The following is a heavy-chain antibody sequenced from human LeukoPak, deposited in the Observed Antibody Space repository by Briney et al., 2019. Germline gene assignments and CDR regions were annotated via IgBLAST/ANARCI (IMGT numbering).Heavy chain of an antibody. D-gene: IGHD6-13*01. CDR2: IYHSGST. CDR3: ARDAEQLPDYYYMDV. J-gene: IGHJ6*03. V-gene: IGHV4-4*02. Sequence: SGTLSLTYAVSGGSISSSNWWSWVRQPPGKGLEWIGEIYHSGSTNYNPSLKSRVTISVDKSKNQFSLKLSSVTAADTAVYYCARDAEQLPDYYYMDVWGKGTTVTVSS. CDR1: GGSISSSNW.